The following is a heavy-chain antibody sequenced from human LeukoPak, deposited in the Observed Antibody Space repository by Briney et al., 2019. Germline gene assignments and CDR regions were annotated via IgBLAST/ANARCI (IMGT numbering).Heavy chain of an antibody. CDR1: GFTFDDYA. J-gene: IGHJ3*02. CDR2: ISWNSGSI. D-gene: IGHD3-9*01. CDR3: AKVEQIRYFDWLLPSGAFDI. Sequence: PGGSLRLSCAASGFTFDDYAMHWVRQAPGKGLEWVSGISWNSGSIGYADSVKGRFTISRDNAKNSLYLQMNSLRAEDTAVYYCAKVEQIRYFDWLLPSGAFDIWGQGTMVTVSS. V-gene: IGHV3-9*01.